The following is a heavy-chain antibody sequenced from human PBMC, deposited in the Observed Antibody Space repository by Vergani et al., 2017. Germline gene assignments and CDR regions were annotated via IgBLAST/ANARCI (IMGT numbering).Heavy chain of an antibody. J-gene: IGHJ6*02. CDR1: GFTFSSYE. CDR2: ISGSGGST. D-gene: IGHD2-2*01. CDR3: ARDLNVVPAAMLHYYYYGMDV. V-gene: IGHV3-23*04. Sequence: EVQLVESGGGLVQPGGSLRLSCAASGFTFSSYEMNWVRQAPGKGLEWVSAISGSGGSTYYADSVKGRFTISRDNSKNTLYLQMNSLRAGDTAVYYCARDLNVVPAAMLHYYYYGMDVWGQGTTVTVSS.